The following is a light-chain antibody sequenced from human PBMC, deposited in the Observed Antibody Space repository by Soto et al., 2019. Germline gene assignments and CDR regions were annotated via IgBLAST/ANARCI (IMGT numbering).Light chain of an antibody. Sequence: EIVLTQSPATLSLSPGEGATLSCRASQGVSTYLAWYQQKPGQPPRLLIYDVSNRATGIPARFSGGGSGTDFTLTISSLEPEDSAVYYCQQRSSWPITFGEGTKVDIK. CDR3: QQRSSWPIT. CDR1: QGVSTY. CDR2: DVS. J-gene: IGKJ4*01. V-gene: IGKV3-11*01.